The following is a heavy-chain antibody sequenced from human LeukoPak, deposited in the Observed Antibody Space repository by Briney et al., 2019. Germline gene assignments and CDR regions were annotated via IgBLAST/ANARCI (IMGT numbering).Heavy chain of an antibody. CDR1: GFTFSSYA. CDR2: ISGSGGST. CDR3: ARGTKVFGVVIKGFPFDN. Sequence: PGGSQRLSCAASGFTFSSYAMSWVRQAPGKGLEWVSAISGSGGSTYYADSVKGRFTISRDNSKNTLYLQMNSLRAEDTAVYYCARGTKVFGVVIKGFPFDNWGQGTLVTVSS. V-gene: IGHV3-23*01. J-gene: IGHJ4*02. D-gene: IGHD3-3*01.